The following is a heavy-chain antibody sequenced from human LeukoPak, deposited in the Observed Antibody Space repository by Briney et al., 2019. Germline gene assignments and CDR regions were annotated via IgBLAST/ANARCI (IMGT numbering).Heavy chain of an antibody. CDR2: IYYSGST. CDR3: ARTCSGGSCYSADGY. Sequence: SETLSLTCTVSGGSISSSSYYWGWIRQPPGKGLEWIGSIYYSGSTYYNPSLKSRVTISVDTSKNQFSLKLSFVTAADTAVYYCARTCSGGSCYSADGYWGQGTLVTVSS. V-gene: IGHV4-39*01. CDR1: GGSISSSSYY. J-gene: IGHJ4*02. D-gene: IGHD2-15*01.